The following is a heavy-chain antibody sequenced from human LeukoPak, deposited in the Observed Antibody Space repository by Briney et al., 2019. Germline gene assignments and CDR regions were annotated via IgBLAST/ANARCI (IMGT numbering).Heavy chain of an antibody. J-gene: IGHJ4*02. CDR3: ARDQDGGSGSYDY. CDR1: GGSISSYY. V-gene: IGHV4-59*01. D-gene: IGHD3-10*01. CDR2: IYYSGST. Sequence: SETLSLTCTVSGGSISSYYWSWIRQPPGKGLEWIGYIYYSGSTNYNPSLKSRVTISVDTSKNQFSLKLSSVTAADTAVYYCARDQDGGSGSYDYWGQGTLVTVSS.